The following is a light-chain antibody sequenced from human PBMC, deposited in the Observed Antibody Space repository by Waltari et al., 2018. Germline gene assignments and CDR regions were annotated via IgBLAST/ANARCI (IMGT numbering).Light chain of an antibody. V-gene: IGKV1-39*01. CDR3: QQSYSTPYT. Sequence: DIQMTQSPSSLSASVADRVTITCRASQSISSYLNWYQQKPGKAPKLLIYAASSLQSGVPSRFSGSGSGTDFTLTISSLQPEDFATYYCQQSYSTPYTFGQGTKLEIE. CDR1: QSISSY. J-gene: IGKJ2*01. CDR2: AAS.